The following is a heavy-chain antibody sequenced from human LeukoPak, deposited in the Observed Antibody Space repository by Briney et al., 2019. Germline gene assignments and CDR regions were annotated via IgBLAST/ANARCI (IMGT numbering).Heavy chain of an antibody. J-gene: IGHJ5*02. CDR1: GYSFTSYW. Sequence: GESLKISCKGSGYSFTSYWIGWVRQMPGKGLEWMGIIYPGDSDTRYSPSFQGQVTISAAKSISTAYLQWSRLKASDTAMYYCATHAGSSAMTLGFDPWGQGPLVTVSS. V-gene: IGHV5-51*01. D-gene: IGHD6-19*01. CDR3: ATHAGSSAMTLGFDP. CDR2: IYPGDSDT.